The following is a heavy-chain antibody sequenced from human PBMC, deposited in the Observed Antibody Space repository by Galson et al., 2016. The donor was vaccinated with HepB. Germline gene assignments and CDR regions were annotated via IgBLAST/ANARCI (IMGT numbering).Heavy chain of an antibody. V-gene: IGHV3-21*06. Sequence: SLRLSCAASEFTFSAYNMNWVRQAPGKGLEWISSIGTNSSHIHYADSVKGRFTISRDNTKNSLFLQMRSLRAEDTAVYYCVRGWWGHGSENFEPRKFDFWGQGTLVTVSS. D-gene: IGHD3-10*01. CDR1: EFTFSAYN. CDR3: VRGWWGHGSENFEPRKFDF. J-gene: IGHJ4*02. CDR2: IGTNSSHI.